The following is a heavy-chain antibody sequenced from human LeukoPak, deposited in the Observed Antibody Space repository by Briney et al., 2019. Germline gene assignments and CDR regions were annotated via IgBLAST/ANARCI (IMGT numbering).Heavy chain of an antibody. CDR3: ARGRYYYGSGSYPFDY. V-gene: IGHV4-30-2*01. Sequence: PSQTLSLTCAVSGGXISSGGYSWSWIRQPPGKGLEWIGYIYHSGSTYYNPSLKSRVTISVDMSKNQFSLKLSSVTAADTAVYYCARGRYYYGSGSYPFDYWGQGTLVTVSS. J-gene: IGHJ4*02. D-gene: IGHD3-10*01. CDR2: IYHSGST. CDR1: GGXISSGGYS.